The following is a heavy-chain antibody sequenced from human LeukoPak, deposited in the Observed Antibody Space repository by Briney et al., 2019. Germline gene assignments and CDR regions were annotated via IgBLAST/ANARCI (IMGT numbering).Heavy chain of an antibody. CDR2: INEDGSTT. J-gene: IGHJ4*02. CDR1: GFTFSSNW. V-gene: IGHV3-74*01. Sequence: GGSLRLSCAASGFTFSSNWMHWVRQAPGKGLVWVSRINEDGSTTNYADSVKGRSTIFRDNAKNTLYLQMSSLRAEDTAVYYCVRDLGGRSGHWGQGTLVTVSS. CDR3: VRDLGGRSGH. D-gene: IGHD1-26*01.